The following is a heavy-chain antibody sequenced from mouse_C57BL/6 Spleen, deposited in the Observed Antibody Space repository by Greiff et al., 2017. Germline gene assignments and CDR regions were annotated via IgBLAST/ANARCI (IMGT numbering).Heavy chain of an antibody. D-gene: IGHD2-5*01. Sequence: VQLQQSGAELLKPGASVKLSCKATGYTFTGYWIEWVKQRPGHGLEWIGEILPGSGSTNYNEKFMGKATFTADTSSNTAYMQLSSLTTEDSAIYDCASKGTYYSNYGFADWGQGTLVTVSA. J-gene: IGHJ3*01. CDR2: ILPGSGST. V-gene: IGHV1-9*01. CDR1: GYTFTGYW. CDR3: ASKGTYYSNYGFAD.